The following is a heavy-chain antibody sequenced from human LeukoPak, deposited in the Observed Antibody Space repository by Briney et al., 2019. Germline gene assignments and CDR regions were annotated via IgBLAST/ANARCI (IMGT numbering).Heavy chain of an antibody. Sequence: SETLSLTCAVYGGSLSGSYWSWIRQPPGKGLEWIGEINHSGSANYNPSLKSRVTLSIDKSKNQFSLKLSSVTAADTAVYYCARVIRSYGMDVWGQGTTVTVSS. CDR2: INHSGSA. J-gene: IGHJ6*02. CDR3: ARVIRSYGMDV. V-gene: IGHV4-34*01. CDR1: GGSLSGSY.